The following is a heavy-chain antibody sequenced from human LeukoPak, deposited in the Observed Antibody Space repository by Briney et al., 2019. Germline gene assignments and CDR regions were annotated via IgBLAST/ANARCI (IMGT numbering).Heavy chain of an antibody. CDR1: GYTFTSYD. D-gene: IGHD4-17*01. J-gene: IGHJ6*02. CDR3: ARGDYEYNYYYYYGMDV. CDR2: MNPNSGNT. Sequence: ASVKVSCKASGYTFTSYDINWVRQATGQGLEWMGWMNPNSGNTGYAQKFQGRVTMTRNTSISTAYMELSSLRSEDTAVYYCARGDYEYNYYYYYGMDVWGQGTTVTVSS. V-gene: IGHV1-8*01.